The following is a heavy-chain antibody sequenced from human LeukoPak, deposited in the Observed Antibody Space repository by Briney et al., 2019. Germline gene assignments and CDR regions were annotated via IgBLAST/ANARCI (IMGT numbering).Heavy chain of an antibody. J-gene: IGHJ4*02. CDR1: GFTFSSYA. Sequence: GGSLRLSCAASGFTFSSYAMSWVRQAPGKGLEWVSAISGSGGSTYYADSVKGRFTISRDNSKNTLYLQMNSLRAEDTAVYYCARESGYYDSSGYHPMFDYWGQGTLVTVSS. D-gene: IGHD3-22*01. V-gene: IGHV3-23*01. CDR2: ISGSGGST. CDR3: ARESGYYDSSGYHPMFDY.